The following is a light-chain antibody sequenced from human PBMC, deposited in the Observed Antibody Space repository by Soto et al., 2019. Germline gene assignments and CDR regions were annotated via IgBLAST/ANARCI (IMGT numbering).Light chain of an antibody. CDR3: CSYARRSTYV. V-gene: IGLV2-23*01. J-gene: IGLJ1*01. CDR1: SGDVGSYNL. Sequence: QSALTQPASVSGSPGQSITISCTGTSGDVGSYNLVSWYQQHPGKAPKLMIYEGSKRPSGVSNRFSGSKSGSTASLTISGLQAEDEADYYCCSYARRSTYVFGSGTKLTVL. CDR2: EGS.